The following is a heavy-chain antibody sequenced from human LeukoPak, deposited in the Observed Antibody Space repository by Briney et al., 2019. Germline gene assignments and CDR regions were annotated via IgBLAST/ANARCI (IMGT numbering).Heavy chain of an antibody. CDR2: IYPGDSDT. Sequence: GESLKISCKGSGYSFTSYWIGWVHQMPGKGLEWMGIIYPGDSDTRYSPSFQGQVTISADKFISTAYLQWSSLKASDTAMYYCARQSYDILTGYSRHIYYWGQGTLVTVSS. CDR3: ARQSYDILTGYSRHIYY. D-gene: IGHD3-9*01. V-gene: IGHV5-51*07. CDR1: GYSFTSYW. J-gene: IGHJ4*02.